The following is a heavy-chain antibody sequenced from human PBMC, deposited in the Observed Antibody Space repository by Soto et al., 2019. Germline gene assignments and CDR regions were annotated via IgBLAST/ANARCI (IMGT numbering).Heavy chain of an antibody. CDR1: GFTFSSFG. CDR3: AKTSGYDYVWGSSGLDP. Sequence: SLRLSCAASGFTFSSFGMLWVRQAPDKGLQWVAVISYDGSDKYYADSVKGRFTISRDDSTNTMYLQMNSLRPEDTAVYYCAKTSGYDYVWGSSGLDPWGQGTLVTVSS. V-gene: IGHV3-30*18. J-gene: IGHJ5*02. D-gene: IGHD3-16*01. CDR2: ISYDGSDK.